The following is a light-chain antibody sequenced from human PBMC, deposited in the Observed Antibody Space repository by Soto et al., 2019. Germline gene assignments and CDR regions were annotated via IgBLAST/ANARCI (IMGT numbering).Light chain of an antibody. V-gene: IGKV3-15*01. CDR2: DTS. CDR3: QQYNAWPPMYT. CDR1: QSVSSS. Sequence: EIVMTQSPATLSVSPGERATLSCRASQSVSSSSAWYQQKPGQAPRLLIYDTSTRATGIPARFSASGSGTEFTLTISSLQSEDFAVYYCQQYNAWPPMYTFGQGTKVHIK. J-gene: IGKJ2*01.